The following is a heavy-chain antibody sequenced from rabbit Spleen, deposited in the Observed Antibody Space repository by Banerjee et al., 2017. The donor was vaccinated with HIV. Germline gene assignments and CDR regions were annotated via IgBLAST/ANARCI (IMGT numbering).Heavy chain of an antibody. CDR3: ARDTGTSFSTYGMDL. CDR1: GFSFSSGYD. V-gene: IGHV1S40*01. J-gene: IGHJ6*01. D-gene: IGHD8-1*01. CDR2: AYAGSSGST. Sequence: QSLEESGGGLVKPAASLTLTCKASGFSFSSGYDMCWVRQAPGKGLEWVACAYAGSSGSTYSATWAKGRFTISKTSSTTVTLQMTSLTAADTATYFCARDTGTSFSTYGMDLWGPGTLVTVS.